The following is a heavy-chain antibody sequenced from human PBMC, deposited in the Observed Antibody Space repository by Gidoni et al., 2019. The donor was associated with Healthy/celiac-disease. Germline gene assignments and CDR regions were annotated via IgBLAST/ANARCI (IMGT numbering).Heavy chain of an antibody. Sequence: QVQLVASGGGVVQPGRSLRLSCAASGFTFSSYGMHWVRQAPGKGLEWVAVISYDGSNKYYADSVKGRFTISRDNSKNTLYLQMNSLRAEDTAVYYCAKGRGGDYYFDYWGQGTLVTVSS. CDR2: ISYDGSNK. CDR3: AKGRGGDYYFDY. CDR1: GFTFSSYG. D-gene: IGHD3-16*01. V-gene: IGHV3-30*18. J-gene: IGHJ4*02.